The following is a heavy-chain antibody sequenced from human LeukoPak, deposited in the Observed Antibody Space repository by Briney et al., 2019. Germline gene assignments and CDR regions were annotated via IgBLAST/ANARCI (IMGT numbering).Heavy chain of an antibody. CDR1: GFTFIDYY. CDR2: SSSSGII. V-gene: IGHV3-11*01. J-gene: IGHJ4*02. CDR3: ARDELYYYDSRGSMGGY. D-gene: IGHD3-22*01. Sequence: GGSLRLSCAASGFTFIDYYMSWIRQAPGKGREWISSSSSSGIIYYADSVKGRFTLSRGHAKNSPCLQMNSLREDDTAVYYCARDELYYYDSRGSMGGYWGQGTLVTVSS.